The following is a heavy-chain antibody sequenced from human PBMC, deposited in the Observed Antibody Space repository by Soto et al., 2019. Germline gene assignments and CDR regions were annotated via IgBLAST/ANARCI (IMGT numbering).Heavy chain of an antibody. Sequence: QITLNESGPTVVNPAETLTLTCTFSGFSLTTSGVGVGWIRQSPGKAPEWLALIYWDDDKRYSASLKSRLTITKDTTKNQVALTMASVDPADTATYYCAHRILRTVFGLVTTTAIYFDFWGQGTPVVVSS. CDR1: GFSLTTSGVG. D-gene: IGHD3-3*01. CDR2: IYWDDDK. J-gene: IGHJ4*02. CDR3: AHRILRTVFGLVTTTAIYFDF. V-gene: IGHV2-5*02.